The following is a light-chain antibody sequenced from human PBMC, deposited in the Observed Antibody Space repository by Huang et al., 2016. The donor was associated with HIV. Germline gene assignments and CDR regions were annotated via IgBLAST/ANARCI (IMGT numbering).Light chain of an antibody. CDR1: QNIAHS. J-gene: IGKJ1*01. V-gene: IGKV3-15*01. CDR2: GSS. Sequence: LVMTQSPDTLSVSPGEKATLSCRAGQNIAHSLAWYQQKPGQAPKLLIYGSSTRATGIPGRFSGSGSGTEFTLTINGLQSDDFGVYYCQQYHNWPPVTFGQGTKVEI. CDR3: QQYHNWPPVT.